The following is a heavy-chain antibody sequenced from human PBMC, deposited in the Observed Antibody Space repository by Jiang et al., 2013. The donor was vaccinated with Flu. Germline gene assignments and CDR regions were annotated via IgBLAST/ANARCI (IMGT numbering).Heavy chain of an antibody. V-gene: IGHV4-30-4*01. Sequence: GSGLVKPSQTLSLTCTVSGGSISSGDYYWSWIRQPPGKGLEWIGYIYYSGSTYYNPSLKSRVTISVDTSKNQFSLKLSSVTAADTAVYYCARVAPDTAMVEGLYIVVAPGGFDYWGQGTLVTVSS. CDR1: GGSISSGDYY. CDR3: ARVAPDTAMVEGLYIVVAPGGFDY. D-gene: IGHD5-18*01. J-gene: IGHJ4*02. CDR2: IYYSGST.